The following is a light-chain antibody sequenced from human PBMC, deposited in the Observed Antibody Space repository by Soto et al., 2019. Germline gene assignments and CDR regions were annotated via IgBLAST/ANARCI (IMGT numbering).Light chain of an antibody. CDR3: SSYAGSNHLV. J-gene: IGLJ3*02. Sequence: QSVLTQPPSASGSPGQSVTISCTGTSSDVGGYNYVSWYQQHPGKAPKLMIYEVSKRPSGVPDRCSGSKSGNTASLTVSGRQAEDEADYYCSSYAGSNHLVFGGGTKLTVL. CDR2: EVS. CDR1: SSDVGGYNY. V-gene: IGLV2-8*01.